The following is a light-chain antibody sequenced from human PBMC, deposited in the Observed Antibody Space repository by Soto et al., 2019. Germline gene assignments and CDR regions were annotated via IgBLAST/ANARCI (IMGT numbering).Light chain of an antibody. Sequence: EVVMTQSPATLSVSPGERATLSCRASQSVTSRLAWYQQKPGQAPRLLIYAASIRATGIPARFGGSGSGTEFTLTISSLQSEDFAVYYCQQYNDWVTFGGGTKVEIK. J-gene: IGKJ4*01. CDR2: AAS. V-gene: IGKV3D-15*01. CDR3: QQYNDWVT. CDR1: QSVTSR.